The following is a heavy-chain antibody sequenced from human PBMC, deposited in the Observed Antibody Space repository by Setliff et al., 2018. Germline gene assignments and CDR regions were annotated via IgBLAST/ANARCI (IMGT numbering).Heavy chain of an antibody. CDR2: ITDTGRT. CDR3: VMMSLDCGGVPCHLQDYYYYYMDV. CDR1: GGPLSGFS. V-gene: IGHV4-34*01. J-gene: IGHJ6*03. D-gene: IGHD2-21*01. Sequence: SETLSLTCTVYGGPLSGFSWNWIRQSPRGGLEWIGEITDTGRTKYIPSLESRVTISMDKSNNQFSLRLNSVTAADTAVYFCVMMSLDCGGVPCHLQDYYYYYMDVWGKGTTVTVS.